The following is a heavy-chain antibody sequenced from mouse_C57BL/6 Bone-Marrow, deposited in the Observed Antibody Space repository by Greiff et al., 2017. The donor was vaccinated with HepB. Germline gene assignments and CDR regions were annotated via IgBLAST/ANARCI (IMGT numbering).Heavy chain of an antibody. CDR1: GFTFSSYA. Sequence: EVKVVESGEGLVKPGGSLKLSCAASGFTFSSYAMSWVRQTPEKRLEWVAYISSGGDYIYYADTVKGRFTISRDNARHTLYLQMRSLKSEDTAMYYCTRDDYGMSMAMDYWGQGTSVTVSS. CDR2: ISSGGDYI. J-gene: IGHJ4*01. CDR3: TRDDYGMSMAMDY. V-gene: IGHV5-9-1*02. D-gene: IGHD1-1*01.